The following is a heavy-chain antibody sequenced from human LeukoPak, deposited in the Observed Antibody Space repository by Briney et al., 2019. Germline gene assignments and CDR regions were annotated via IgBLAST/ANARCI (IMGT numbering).Heavy chain of an antibody. D-gene: IGHD3-3*01. V-gene: IGHV1-2*02. CDR1: GYTFTGYY. CDR2: INPNSGGT. Sequence: ASVKVSCKASGYTFTGYYMHWVRQAPGQGLEWMGWINPNSGGTNYAQKFQGRVTMTRDTSISTAYMELSRLRSHDTAVYYCASGEISYYDFWSGTSPHFDYWGQGTLVTVSS. J-gene: IGHJ4*02. CDR3: ASGEISYYDFWSGTSPHFDY.